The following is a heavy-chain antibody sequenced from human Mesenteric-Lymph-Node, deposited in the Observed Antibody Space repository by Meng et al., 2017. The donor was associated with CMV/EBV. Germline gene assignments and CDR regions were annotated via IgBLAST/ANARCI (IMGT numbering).Heavy chain of an antibody. D-gene: IGHD2-8*01. CDR3: AKVGERGTHGVYPFDS. CDR2: ITGSGDTT. V-gene: IGHV3-23*01. Sequence: SGFTFSNYAMSWVRQVPGKGLEWVSAITGSGDTTWYIDPVRGRFTISRDNSKNTLFVQMNSLGAEDTAVYYCAKVGERGTHGVYPFDSWGQGTLVTVSS. J-gene: IGHJ4*02. CDR1: GFTFSNYA.